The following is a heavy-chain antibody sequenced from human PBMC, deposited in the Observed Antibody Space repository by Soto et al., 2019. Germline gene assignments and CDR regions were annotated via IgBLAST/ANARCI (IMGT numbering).Heavy chain of an antibody. Sequence: PSETLSLTCTVSGGSISSYYWSWIRQPPGKGLEWIGYIYYSGSTNYNPSLKSRVTISVDTSKNQFSLKLSSVTAADTAVYYCARVDGEWDAFDIWGQGTMVTV. CDR2: IYYSGST. D-gene: IGHD3-10*01. J-gene: IGHJ3*02. V-gene: IGHV4-59*01. CDR3: ARVDGEWDAFDI. CDR1: GGSISSYY.